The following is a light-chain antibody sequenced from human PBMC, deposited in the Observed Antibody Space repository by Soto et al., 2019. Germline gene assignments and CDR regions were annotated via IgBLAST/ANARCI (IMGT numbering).Light chain of an antibody. CDR1: QSISSS. CDR2: AAS. CDR3: QQTYSTPWT. J-gene: IGKJ1*01. Sequence: DIQMTQSPSSLSASIGDRVTITSRASQSISSSLNWYQQRPGKAPKLLIYAASNLQSGVPSRFSGSGSGTDFTLAISSLQPEDFATYHCQQTYSTPWTFGHGTKVEIK. V-gene: IGKV1-39*01.